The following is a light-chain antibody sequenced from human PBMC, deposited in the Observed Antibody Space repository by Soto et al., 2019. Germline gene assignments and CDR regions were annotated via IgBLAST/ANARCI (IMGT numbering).Light chain of an antibody. Sequence: VVTQPHSASGTPGQRVTISCSGSSSNIGTSSVHWFQQLPGTAPKLLISTTNQRPSGVPERFSGSKSGTSASLAISGLQSEDEADYYCAAWDDSLNGHVFGTGTKLTVL. CDR2: TTN. CDR3: AAWDDSLNGHV. CDR1: SSNIGTSS. J-gene: IGLJ1*01. V-gene: IGLV1-44*01.